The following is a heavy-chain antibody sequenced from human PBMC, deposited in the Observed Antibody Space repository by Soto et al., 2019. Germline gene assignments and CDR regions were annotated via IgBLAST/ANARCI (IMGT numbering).Heavy chain of an antibody. Sequence: SETLSLTCTVSGGSISTAGYNWSWIRQYPGKGLEWIGYIYYSGSTHYNPSLKSRVTISIDTSRKQFSLKLTSVAAAATDVYYCARERAVIRPFYFDSWGQGTLVTVSS. D-gene: IGHD3-3*01. CDR3: ARERAVIRPFYFDS. CDR1: GGSISTAGYN. CDR2: IYYSGST. J-gene: IGHJ4*02. V-gene: IGHV4-31*03.